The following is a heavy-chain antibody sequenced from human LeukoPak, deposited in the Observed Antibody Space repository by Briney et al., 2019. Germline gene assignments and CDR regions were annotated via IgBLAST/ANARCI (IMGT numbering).Heavy chain of an antibody. CDR2: INPSGGST. CDR1: GHTSTSYY. V-gene: IGHV1-46*01. D-gene: IGHD3-10*01. CDR3: ARDSVITMVRGVIITRNWFDP. Sequence: ASVKVSCKASGHTSTSYYMHWVRQAPGQGLEWMGIINPSGGSTSYAQKFQGRVTMTRDTSTSTVYMELSSLRSEDTAVYYCARDSVITMVRGVIITRNWFDPWGQGTLVTVSS. J-gene: IGHJ5*02.